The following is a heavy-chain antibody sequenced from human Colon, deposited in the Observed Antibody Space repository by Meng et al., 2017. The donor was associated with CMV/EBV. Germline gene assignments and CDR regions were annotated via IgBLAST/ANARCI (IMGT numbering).Heavy chain of an antibody. CDR3: VPGTTGYFDL. CDR2: IDAVGTP. V-gene: IGHV3-53*01. D-gene: IGHD1-7*01. CDR1: GFPIVSHY. Sequence: GESLKISCSASGFPIVSHYRAWVRQAPGKGLEWVSLIDAVGTPYYADSVKGRFTISRDNDRNIMDLQMSSLRADDTAIYSCVPGTTGYFDLWGQGTLVTVSS. J-gene: IGHJ4*02.